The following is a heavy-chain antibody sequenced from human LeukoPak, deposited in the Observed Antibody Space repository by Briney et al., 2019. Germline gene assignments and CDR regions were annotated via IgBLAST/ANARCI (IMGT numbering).Heavy chain of an antibody. CDR3: AKTQLYYHYGMDV. CDR2: ISGSGGST. V-gene: IGHV3-23*01. Sequence: GGSLRLSCVASGFTFTSYGMSWVRQAPGKGLEWVSGISGSGGSTYYADSVKGRFTISRDNSKNTLYLQMNSLRAEDTAVYYCAKTQLYYHYGMDVWGQGTTVIVSS. CDR1: GFTFTSYG. J-gene: IGHJ6*02. D-gene: IGHD5-18*01.